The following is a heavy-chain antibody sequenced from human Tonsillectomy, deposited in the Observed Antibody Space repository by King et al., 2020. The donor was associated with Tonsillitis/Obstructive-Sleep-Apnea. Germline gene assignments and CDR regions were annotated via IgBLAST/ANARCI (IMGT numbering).Heavy chain of an antibody. Sequence: VQLVESGAEVKKPGASVKVSCKASGYTFTGYYMHWVRQAPGQGLEWMGRINPNSGGTNYAQKFQGRVTMTRDTSIRPAYMELSRLRSDDTAVYYCAQTRHYYYYMDVWGKGTTVTVSS. V-gene: IGHV1-2*06. D-gene: IGHD1-14*01. CDR3: AQTRHYYYYMDV. CDR2: INPNSGGT. CDR1: GYTFTGYY. J-gene: IGHJ6*03.